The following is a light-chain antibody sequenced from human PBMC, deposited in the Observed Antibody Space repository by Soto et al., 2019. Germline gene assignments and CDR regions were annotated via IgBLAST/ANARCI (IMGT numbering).Light chain of an antibody. Sequence: EIVLTQSPGTLSLSPGERATISCRASQSVSSSYLAWYQQKPGQAPRLPIYGASSRATGIPDRFSGSGSGTDFTFTISRLEPEDFAVYYCQQYGSSPQTFGQGTKVDIK. V-gene: IGKV3-20*01. CDR3: QQYGSSPQT. CDR2: GAS. J-gene: IGKJ1*01. CDR1: QSVSSSY.